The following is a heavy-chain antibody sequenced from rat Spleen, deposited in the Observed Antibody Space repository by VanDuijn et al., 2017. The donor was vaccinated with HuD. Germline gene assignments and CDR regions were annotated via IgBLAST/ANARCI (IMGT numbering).Heavy chain of an antibody. CDR1: GFSLTSYH. J-gene: IGHJ2*01. CDR2: MWKGGTT. Sequence: QVRLTESGPRLVQPSQTLSVTCTVSGFSLTSYHVSWVRQPPGKGLEWIGAMWKGGTTDYNSTLKSRLSISRDTSKNPVFLEMNSLQTDDTGTYYCVQHEWYFYYGGQGVMVTVSS. V-gene: IGHV2-61*01. CDR3: VQHEWYFYY.